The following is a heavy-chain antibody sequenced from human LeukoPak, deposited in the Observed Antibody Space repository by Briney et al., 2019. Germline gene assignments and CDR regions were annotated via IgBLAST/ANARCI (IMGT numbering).Heavy chain of an antibody. CDR2: ITNDGSST. Sequence: HPGGSLRLSGAASGLTFSSHWMHWVHQAPGKGLVWVSRITNDGSSTTYADSVKGRFTISRDNAKNMLYLQVNSLRAEDTAVYYCATQQRGNPAYWGQGTLVTVSS. D-gene: IGHD1-14*01. J-gene: IGHJ4*02. V-gene: IGHV3-74*01. CDR3: ATQQRGNPAY. CDR1: GLTFSSHW.